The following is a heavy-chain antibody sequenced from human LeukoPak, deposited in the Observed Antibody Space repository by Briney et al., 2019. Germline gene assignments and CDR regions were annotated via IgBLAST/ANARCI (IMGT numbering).Heavy chain of an antibody. CDR1: GYTFTSYA. J-gene: IGHJ3*02. CDR3: AREESIFQDSSGYYWDAFDI. V-gene: IGHV7-4-1*02. CDR2: INTNTGNP. Sequence: GASVKVSCKASGYTFTSYAMNWVRQAPGQGLEWMGWINTNTGNPTYAQGFTGRFVFSLDTSVSTAYLQISSLKAEDTAVYYCAREESIFQDSSGYYWDAFDIWGQGTMVTVSS. D-gene: IGHD3-22*01.